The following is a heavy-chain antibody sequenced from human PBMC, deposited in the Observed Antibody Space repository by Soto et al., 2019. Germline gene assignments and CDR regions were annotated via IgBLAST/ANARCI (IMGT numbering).Heavy chain of an antibody. V-gene: IGHV3-30*14. CDR3: ARDLSRGITMLALEVHY. CDR1: GFTFSNYA. CDR2: ISYDGSNK. Sequence: QVQLVESGGGVVQPGRSLRLSCAASGFTFSNYAMHWVRQAPGRGLEWVTFISYDGSNKYYADSVKGRFTISRDNSKNKLYLQMNSLRTEDTAVYYCARDLSRGITMLALEVHYWGQGILVTVSS. J-gene: IGHJ4*02. D-gene: IGHD3-22*01.